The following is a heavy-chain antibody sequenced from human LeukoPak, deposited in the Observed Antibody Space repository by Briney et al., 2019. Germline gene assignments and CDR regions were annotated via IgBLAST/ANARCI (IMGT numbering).Heavy chain of an antibody. V-gene: IGHV3-23*01. D-gene: IGHD3/OR15-3a*01. CDR3: AKDTLDWGSRDAFDI. J-gene: IGHJ3*02. CDR1: RFTFSNYA. Sequence: GGSLRLSCAASRFTFSNYAMSWVRQAPGKGLEWVSAISGSGASTYYADSVKGRFTISRDNSKNTLYLQMNSLRAEDTAVYYCAKDTLDWGSRDAFDIWGQGTMVTVSS. CDR2: ISGSGAST.